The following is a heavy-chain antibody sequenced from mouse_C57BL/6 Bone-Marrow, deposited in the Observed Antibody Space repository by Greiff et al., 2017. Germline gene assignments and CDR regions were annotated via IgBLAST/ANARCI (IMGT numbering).Heavy chain of an antibody. CDR1: GFTFSDYG. CDR2: ISSGSSTI. V-gene: IGHV5-17*01. Sequence: EVQVVESGGGLVKPGGSLKLSCAASGFTFSDYGMHWVRQAPEKGLEWVAYISSGSSTIYYADTVKGRFTISRDNAKNTLFLQMTSLRSEDTAMYYCARPSTMVTTYYFDYWGQGTTLTVSS. CDR3: ARPSTMVTTYYFDY. J-gene: IGHJ2*01. D-gene: IGHD2-2*01.